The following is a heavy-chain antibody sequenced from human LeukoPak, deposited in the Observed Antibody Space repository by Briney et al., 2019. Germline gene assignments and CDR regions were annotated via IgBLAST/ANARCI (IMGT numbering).Heavy chain of an antibody. CDR2: INHSGST. J-gene: IGHJ4*02. V-gene: IGHV4-34*01. D-gene: IGHD6-19*01. CDR3: ARVAVVGTFDY. CDR1: GGSFSGYY. Sequence: SETLSLTCAVYGGSFSGYYWSWIRQPPGKGLEWIGEINHSGSTDYNPSLKSRVTISVDTSKNQFSLKLSSVTAADTAVYYCARVAVVGTFDYWGQGTLVTVSS.